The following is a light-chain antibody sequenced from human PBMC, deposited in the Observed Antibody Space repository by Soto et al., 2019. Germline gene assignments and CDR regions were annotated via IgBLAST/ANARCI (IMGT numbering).Light chain of an antibody. V-gene: IGLV2-8*01. CDR3: SAYGGSNNFV. CDR1: SSDVGDNY. J-gene: IGLJ1*01. CDR2: EVS. Sequence: QSVLAQPPSAAGSLGPAVTISCTRTSSDVGDNYVSWYQQHLGKAPKLIIYEVSQRPSGVPDRFSGSKSGNTASLTVSGLETEDEADYYCSAYGGSNNFVLGSGSKVTVL.